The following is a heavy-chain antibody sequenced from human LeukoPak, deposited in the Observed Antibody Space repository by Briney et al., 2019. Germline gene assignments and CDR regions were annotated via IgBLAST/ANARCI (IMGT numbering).Heavy chain of an antibody. V-gene: IGHV3-43*01. Sequence: GGSLGLSCAASGFTFDDYTMHWVRQAPGKGLEWVSLISWDGGSTYYADSVKGRFTISRDNSKNSLYLQMNSLRTEDTALYYCAKESVVVDRGAFDIWGQGTMVTVSS. J-gene: IGHJ3*02. D-gene: IGHD2-15*01. CDR3: AKESVVVDRGAFDI. CDR1: GFTFDDYT. CDR2: ISWDGGST.